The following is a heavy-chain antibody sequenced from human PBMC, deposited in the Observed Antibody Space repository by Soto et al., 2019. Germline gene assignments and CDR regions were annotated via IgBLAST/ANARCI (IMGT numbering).Heavy chain of an antibody. CDR3: ARDPKTSGGQHWAFNYFDS. D-gene: IGHD7-27*01. J-gene: IGHJ4*02. CDR1: GFSFSISP. Sequence: QVQLVESGGGVVQPGRSLRLSCAASGFSFSISPMHWVRQAPGKGPEWVALISYDGTNKFYADSVKGRFTISRDNSKSTRYLQVDSLRPEDAAVYYCARDPKTSGGQHWAFNYFDSWGQGTLVNVSS. CDR2: ISYDGTNK. V-gene: IGHV3-30-3*01.